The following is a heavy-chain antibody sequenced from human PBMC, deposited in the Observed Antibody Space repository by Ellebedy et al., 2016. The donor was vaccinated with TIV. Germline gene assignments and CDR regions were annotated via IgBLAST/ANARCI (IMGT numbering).Heavy chain of an antibody. D-gene: IGHD3-22*01. CDR2: ISSSGVSS. CDR1: GFTFRNFA. V-gene: IGHV3-23*01. CDR3: AKLDSSGYYYGRLDY. J-gene: IGHJ4*02. Sequence: GGSLRLSCAASGFTFRNFAMTWVRQAPGKGLEWVSSISSSGVSSDYADSVRGQVTISSDNSKSTLYLQMDSLRADDSAEYYCAKLDSSGYYYGRLDYWGQGTLVTVSS.